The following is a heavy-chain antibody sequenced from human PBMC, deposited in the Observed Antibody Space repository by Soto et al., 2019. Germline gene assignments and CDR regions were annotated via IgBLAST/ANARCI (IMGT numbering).Heavy chain of an antibody. J-gene: IGHJ6*02. D-gene: IGHD6-19*01. V-gene: IGHV3-33*01. CDR1: GFTFSSYG. Sequence: GGSLRLSCAASGFTFSSYGMHWVRQAPGKGLEWVAVIWYDGSNKYYADSVKGRFTISRDNSKNTLYLQMNSLRAEDTAVYYCARENPLADGGYYRMDVWGQGTKVTVYS. CDR2: IWYDGSNK. CDR3: ARENPLADGGYYRMDV.